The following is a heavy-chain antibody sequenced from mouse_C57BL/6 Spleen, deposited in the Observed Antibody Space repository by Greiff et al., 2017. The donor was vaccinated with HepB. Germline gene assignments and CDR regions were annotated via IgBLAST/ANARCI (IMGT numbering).Heavy chain of an antibody. Sequence: VQLQQSGAELVRPGTSVKVSCKASGYAFTNYLIEWVKQRPGQGLEWIGVINPGSGGTNYNEKFKGKATLTADKSSSTAYMQLSSLTSEDSAVYFCAREETGYWYFDVWGTGTTVTVSS. CDR1: GYAFTNYL. CDR2: INPGSGGT. J-gene: IGHJ1*03. CDR3: AREETGYWYFDV. D-gene: IGHD4-1*01. V-gene: IGHV1-54*01.